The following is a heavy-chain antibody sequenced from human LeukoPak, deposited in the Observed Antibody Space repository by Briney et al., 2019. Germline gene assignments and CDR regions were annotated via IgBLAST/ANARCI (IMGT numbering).Heavy chain of an antibody. CDR3: ARHVYCSSTSCYMRNWFDP. J-gene: IGHJ5*02. V-gene: IGHV5-51*01. Sequence: GESLKSSCKGSGYRFPSDWSGGGREVRGGGVGWGGIIYPGDSATRYSPSFPGQVTISAHKSISTAYLQWSSLKASDTAMYYCARHVYCSSTSCYMRNWFDPWGQGTLVTVSS. CDR2: IYPGDSAT. CDR1: GYRFPSDW. D-gene: IGHD2-2*02.